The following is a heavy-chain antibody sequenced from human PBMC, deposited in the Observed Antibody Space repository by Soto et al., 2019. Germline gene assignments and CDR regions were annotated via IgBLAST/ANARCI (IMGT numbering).Heavy chain of an antibody. CDR1: GDSIRSYY. CDR3: ARAYGGFDNGLDV. CDR2: IYYSGST. Sequence: QVQLQESGPGLVKPSETLSLTCTVSGDSIRSYYWTWIRQPPGKGLEVIWYIYYSGSTRYSPSLTSRVTLSVDKSKNQFSLKLSSVIAADTAVYYCARAYGGFDNGLDVWGQGTAVTVSS. V-gene: IGHV4-59*01. D-gene: IGHD5-12*01. J-gene: IGHJ6*02.